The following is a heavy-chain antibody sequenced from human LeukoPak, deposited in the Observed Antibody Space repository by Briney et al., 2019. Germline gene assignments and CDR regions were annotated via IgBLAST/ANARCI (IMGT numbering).Heavy chain of an antibody. V-gene: IGHV1-69*13. CDR1: GGTFSSYA. CDR3: ARCPVPATAHPFDY. D-gene: IGHD2-2*01. CDR2: IIPIFGTA. J-gene: IGHJ4*02. Sequence: ASVKVSCKASGGTFSSYAISWVRQAPGQGLEWMGGIIPIFGTANYAQKFQGRVTITADESTSTAYMELSSLRSEDTAVYYCARCPVPATAHPFDYWGQGTLVTVSS.